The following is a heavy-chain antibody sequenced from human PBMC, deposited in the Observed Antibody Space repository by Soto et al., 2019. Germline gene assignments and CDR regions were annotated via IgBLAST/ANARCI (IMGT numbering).Heavy chain of an antibody. CDR1: GFTFISYW. Sequence: GGSLRLSCAASGFTFISYWMHWVRQAPGKGLVWVSRINSDGSSTSYADSVKGRFTISRDNAKNTLYLQMNSLRAEDTAVYYCARVFVDFLSHPHLTYGMDVWGQGTTVTVSS. CDR3: ARVFVDFLSHPHLTYGMDV. D-gene: IGHD3-9*01. V-gene: IGHV3-74*01. J-gene: IGHJ6*02. CDR2: INSDGSST.